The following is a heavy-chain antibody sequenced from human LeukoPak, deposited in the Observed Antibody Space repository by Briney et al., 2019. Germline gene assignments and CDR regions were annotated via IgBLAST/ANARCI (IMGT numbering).Heavy chain of an antibody. D-gene: IGHD2-15*01. CDR3: ARSPEIVDYYMDV. CDR1: GGSISSGDYY. CDR2: IYYSGST. V-gene: IGHV4-30-4*08. Sequence: NSSETLSLTCTVSGGSISSGDYYWSWIRQPPGKGLKWIGYIYYSGSTYYNPSLKSRVTISVDTSKNQFSLKLSSVTAADTAVYYCARSPEIVDYYMDVWGKGTTVTVSS. J-gene: IGHJ6*03.